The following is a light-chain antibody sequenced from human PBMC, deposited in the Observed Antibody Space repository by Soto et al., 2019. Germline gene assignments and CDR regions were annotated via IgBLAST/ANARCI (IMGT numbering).Light chain of an antibody. CDR1: SSNIGAGYD. Sequence: QSRLTQPPSVSGTPRQRVTISCTWSSSNIGAGYDVHWYQQLPGTAPKLLIYGNSNRPSGVPDRFSGSKSGTSASLAITGLQAEDEADYYCQSYDSSLSGYVFGTGTKVTVL. J-gene: IGLJ1*01. V-gene: IGLV1-40*01. CDR2: GNS. CDR3: QSYDSSLSGYV.